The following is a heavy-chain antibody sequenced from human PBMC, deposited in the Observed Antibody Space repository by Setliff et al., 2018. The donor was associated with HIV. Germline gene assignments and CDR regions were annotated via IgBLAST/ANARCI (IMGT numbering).Heavy chain of an antibody. Sequence: PSETLSLTCNVSGVSFTSSTYYWGWVRQPPGKGLEWIGSIYYSGTTYYKSSLKSRVTISVDTSEGHFSLRLSSVSAADTGVYYCAIRDRSFDFWTGYYQRDFWSQGTLVTVSS. J-gene: IGHJ4*02. D-gene: IGHD3-3*01. CDR1: GVSFTSSTYY. CDR2: IYYSGTT. CDR3: AIRDRSFDFWTGYYQRDF. V-gene: IGHV4-39*02.